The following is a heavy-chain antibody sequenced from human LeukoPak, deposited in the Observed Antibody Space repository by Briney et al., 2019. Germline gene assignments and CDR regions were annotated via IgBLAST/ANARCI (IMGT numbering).Heavy chain of an antibody. J-gene: IGHJ6*03. CDR2: IYTSGST. V-gene: IGHV4-61*02. D-gene: IGHD3-16*01. CDR1: GGSISSGSYY. Sequence: PSETLSLTCTVSGGSISSGSYYWSWIRQPAWKGLEWIGRIYTSGSTNYNPSLKSRVIISVDTSKNQFSLKVSSVTAADTAVYYGARGFDWGSQAYFYYMDVWGKGTTVTIFS. CDR3: ARGFDWGSQAYFYYMDV.